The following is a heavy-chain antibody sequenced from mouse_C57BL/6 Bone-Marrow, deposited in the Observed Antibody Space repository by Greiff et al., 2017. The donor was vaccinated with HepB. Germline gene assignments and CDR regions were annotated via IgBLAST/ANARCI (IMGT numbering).Heavy chain of an antibody. V-gene: IGHV5-15*01. Sequence: EVNLVESGGGLVQPGGSLKLSCAASGFTFSDYGMAWVRQAPRKGPEWVAFISNLAYSIYYADTVTGRFTISRENAKNTLYLEMSSLRSEDTAMYYCARQGAGTTVVADFDVWGTGTTVTVSS. CDR3: ARQGAGTTVVADFDV. J-gene: IGHJ1*03. D-gene: IGHD1-1*01. CDR2: ISNLAYSI. CDR1: GFTFSDYG.